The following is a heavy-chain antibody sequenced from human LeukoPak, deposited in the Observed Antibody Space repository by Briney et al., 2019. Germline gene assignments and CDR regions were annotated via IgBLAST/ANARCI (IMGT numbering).Heavy chain of an antibody. D-gene: IGHD3-10*01. J-gene: IGHJ4*02. Sequence: GASLKVSCKASGYTFGTYGITWVRQAPGQGLEWMGWIGADTHNTIYAQNLQARVTMTTDTSTTTAYMELRSLTSDDTAVYYCARGAWGQVTFTYWGQGTLVTVSS. CDR2: IGADTHNT. CDR3: ARGAWGQVTFTY. CDR1: GYTFGTYG. V-gene: IGHV1-18*01.